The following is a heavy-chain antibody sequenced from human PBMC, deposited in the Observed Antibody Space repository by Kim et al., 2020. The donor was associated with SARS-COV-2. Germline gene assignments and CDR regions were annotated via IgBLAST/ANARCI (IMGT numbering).Heavy chain of an antibody. D-gene: IGHD1-1*01. V-gene: IGHV3-74*01. CDR1: GFTFSSYW. CDR3: ARVGTTGTTDY. Sequence: GGSLRLSCAASGFTFSSYWMHLVRQAPGKGLVWVSRINSDGSSTSYADSVKGRFTISRDNAKNTLYLQMNSLRAEDTAVYYCARVGTTGTTDYWGQGTLVTVSS. CDR2: INSDGSST. J-gene: IGHJ4*02.